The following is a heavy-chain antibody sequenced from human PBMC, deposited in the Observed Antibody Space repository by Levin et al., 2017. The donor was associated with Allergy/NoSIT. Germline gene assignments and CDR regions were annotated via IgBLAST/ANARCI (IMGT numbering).Heavy chain of an antibody. J-gene: IGHJ2*01. CDR1: GDSVSNNSAA. D-gene: IGHD3-16*01. Sequence: SETLSLTCGISGDSVSNNSAAWNWIRQSPSRGLEWLGRTYYRSKWYNDYAASVKSRISINPDSSNNQFSLQLNSVTPEDTAVYYCAREGDWYFDLWGRGTLVTVSS. CDR2: TYYRSKWYN. V-gene: IGHV6-1*01. CDR3: AREGDWYFDL.